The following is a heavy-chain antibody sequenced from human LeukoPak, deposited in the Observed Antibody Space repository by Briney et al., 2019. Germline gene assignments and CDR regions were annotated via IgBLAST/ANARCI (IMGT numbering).Heavy chain of an antibody. CDR2: ISSSGSTI. CDR1: GGSFSGYY. J-gene: IGHJ6*03. Sequence: PSETLSLTCAVYGGSFSGYYWSWIRQVPGKGLEWVSYISSSGSTIYYADSVKGRFTISRDNAKNSLYLQMNSLRAEDTAVYYCARRSKGVVVATYIEYYYYMDVWGKGTTVTISS. D-gene: IGHD2-15*01. V-gene: IGHV3-11*01. CDR3: ARRSKGVVVATYIEYYYYMDV.